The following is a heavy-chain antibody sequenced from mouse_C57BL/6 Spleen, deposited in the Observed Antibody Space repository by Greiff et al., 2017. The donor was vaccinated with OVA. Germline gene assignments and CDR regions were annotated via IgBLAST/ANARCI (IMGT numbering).Heavy chain of an antibody. CDR3: TRDGGDYDPFYAMDY. CDR2: ISSGGDYI. J-gene: IGHJ4*01. D-gene: IGHD2-4*01. Sequence: EVKLMESGEGLVKPGGSLKLSCAASGFTFSSYAMSWVRQTPEKRLEWVAYISSGGDYIYYADTVKGRFTISRDNARNTLYLQMSSLKSEDTAMYYCTRDGGDYDPFYAMDYWGQGTSVTVSS. V-gene: IGHV5-9-1*02. CDR1: GFTFSSYA.